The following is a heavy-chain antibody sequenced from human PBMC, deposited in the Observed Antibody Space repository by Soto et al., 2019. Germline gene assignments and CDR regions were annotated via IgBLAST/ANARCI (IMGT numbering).Heavy chain of an antibody. V-gene: IGHV1-46*01. Sequence: QVQLVQSGAEVKKPGASVKVSCKASGYTFTSYYMHWVRQAPGQGLEWMGIINPSGGSTSYAQKFPGRVTMTRDTSTSTVYMELSSLRSEDTAVYYCARDREGIAAAGTVDAFDIWGQGTMVTVSS. CDR3: ARDREGIAAAGTVDAFDI. CDR2: INPSGGST. CDR1: GYTFTSYY. J-gene: IGHJ3*02. D-gene: IGHD6-13*01.